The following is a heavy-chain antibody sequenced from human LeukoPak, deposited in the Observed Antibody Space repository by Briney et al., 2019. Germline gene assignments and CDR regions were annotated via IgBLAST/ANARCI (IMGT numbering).Heavy chain of an antibody. V-gene: IGHV4-39*07. Sequence: SETLSLTCTVSGGSISSSSYYWGWIRQPPGKGLEWIGSIYYSGSTYYNPSLKSRVTISVDTSKNQFSLKLSSVTAADTAVYYCARFDPVGVVYAIFDYWGQGTLVTVSS. CDR2: IYYSGST. D-gene: IGHD2-8*02. CDR3: ARFDPVGVVYAIFDY. J-gene: IGHJ4*02. CDR1: GGSISSSSYY.